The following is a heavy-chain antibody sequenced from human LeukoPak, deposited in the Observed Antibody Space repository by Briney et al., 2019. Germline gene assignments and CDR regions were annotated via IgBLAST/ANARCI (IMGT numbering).Heavy chain of an antibody. CDR1: GFTFSSYE. J-gene: IGHJ4*02. D-gene: IGHD3-22*01. V-gene: IGHV3-48*03. CDR3: ARNHYYDSSGIDY. CDR2: ISGSGTTI. Sequence: TGGSLRLSCAASGFTFSSYEMNWVRQAPGKGLEWVSYISGSGTTIYYADSVKGRFTISRDNAKNSLYLQMNGLRAEDTAVYYCARNHYYDSSGIDYWGQGTLVTVSS.